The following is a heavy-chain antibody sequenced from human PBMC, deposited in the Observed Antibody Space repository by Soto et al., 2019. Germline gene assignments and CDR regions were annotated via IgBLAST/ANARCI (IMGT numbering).Heavy chain of an antibody. CDR2: TYYRSKWYN. V-gene: IGHV6-1*01. D-gene: IGHD6-19*01. CDR1: GDSVSSNSAA. Sequence: SQTLSLTCAISGDSVSSNSAAWNWIRQSPSRGLEWLGRTYYRSKWYNDYAVSVKSRITINPDASKNQSSLQLNSVTPEDTAVYYCAREDVIAVAGWFDPWGQGTLVTVSS. CDR3: AREDVIAVAGWFDP. J-gene: IGHJ5*02.